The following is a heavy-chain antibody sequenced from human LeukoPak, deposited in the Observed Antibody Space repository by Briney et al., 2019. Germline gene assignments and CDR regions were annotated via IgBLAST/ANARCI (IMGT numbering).Heavy chain of an antibody. J-gene: IGHJ4*02. CDR2: VHQGGAS. CDR1: GHSITSHSW. CDR3: ARTIYDVDTTMGPYYFDS. V-gene: IGHV4-4*02. D-gene: IGHD5-18*01. Sequence: SGTLSLTCAVSGHSITSHSWWSWVRQPPGKGLEWIGEVHQGGASNYDPSLESRVTISVDTSKNQLSLRLSSVTAADTAVYYCARTIYDVDTTMGPYYFDSWGQGTLVTVSS.